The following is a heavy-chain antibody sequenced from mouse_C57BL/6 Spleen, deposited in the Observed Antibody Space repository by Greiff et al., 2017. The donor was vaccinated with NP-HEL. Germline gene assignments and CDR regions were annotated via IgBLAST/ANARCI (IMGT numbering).Heavy chain of an antibody. CDR1: GYAFTNYL. D-gene: IGHD1-1*01. CDR3: ARRDYCGSSYGAMDY. CDR2: INPGSGGT. Sequence: QVQLQQSGAELVRPGTSVKVSCKASGYAFTNYLIEWVKQRPGQGLEWIGVINPGSGGTNYNEKFKGKATLTADKSSSTAYMQLSSLTSEDSAVYFGARRDYCGSSYGAMDYWGQGTSVTVSS. V-gene: IGHV1-54*01. J-gene: IGHJ4*01.